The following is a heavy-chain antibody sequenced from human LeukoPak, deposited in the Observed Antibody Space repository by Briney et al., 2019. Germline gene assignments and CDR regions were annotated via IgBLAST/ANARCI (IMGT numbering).Heavy chain of an antibody. V-gene: IGHV3-7*01. CDR2: IKQDGSEK. CDR3: ARDDCSSISCYHNWFDP. D-gene: IGHD2-2*01. J-gene: IGHJ5*02. CDR1: GFTFSSYW. Sequence: GGSLRLSCAASGFTFSSYWMSWVRQAPGKGLEWVANIKQDGSEKYYVDSVKGRFTISRDNAKNTLYLQMNSLRAEDTAVYYCARDDCSSISCYHNWFDPWGQGTLVTVSS.